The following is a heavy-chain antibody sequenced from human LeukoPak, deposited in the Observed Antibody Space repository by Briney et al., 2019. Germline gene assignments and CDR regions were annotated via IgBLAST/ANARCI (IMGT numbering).Heavy chain of an antibody. CDR1: GYTFTSYG. Sequence: ASVKVSCKASGYTFTSYGISWVRQAPGQGLEWMGWISAYNGNTNYAQKLQGRVTMTTDTSTSTAYMELRSLRSDDTAVYYCARVLPYDTLTSNWFDPWGQGTLVTVSS. D-gene: IGHD3-9*01. J-gene: IGHJ5*02. V-gene: IGHV1-18*04. CDR3: ARVLPYDTLTSNWFDP. CDR2: ISAYNGNT.